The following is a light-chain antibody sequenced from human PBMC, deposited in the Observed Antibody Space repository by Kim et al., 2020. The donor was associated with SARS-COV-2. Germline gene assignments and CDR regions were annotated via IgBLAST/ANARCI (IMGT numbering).Light chain of an antibody. CDR2: QDF. Sequence: SYELTQPPSVSVSPGQTASITCSGDELGAKYTSWYQQKPGQSPVLVIYQDFQRPSGIPERFSGSNSGNTATLTISGTQALDEADYYCQAWDSSTVVFGGG. J-gene: IGLJ2*01. V-gene: IGLV3-1*01. CDR1: ELGAKY. CDR3: QAWDSSTVV.